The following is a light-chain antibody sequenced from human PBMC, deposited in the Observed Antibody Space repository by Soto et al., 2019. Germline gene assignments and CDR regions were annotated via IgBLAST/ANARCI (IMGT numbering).Light chain of an antibody. CDR3: LQYAASPLT. V-gene: IGKV3-20*01. CDR2: GAS. CDR1: QSVAKSY. J-gene: IGKJ4*01. Sequence: ETVLTQSPGTLSLSPGERATLSCRASQSVAKSYLAWYQHKPGQGPRLLISGASSRATGIPDRFSGSGSGTDFTLTISRLEPEDFGVYYCLQYAASPLTFGGGTMVEI.